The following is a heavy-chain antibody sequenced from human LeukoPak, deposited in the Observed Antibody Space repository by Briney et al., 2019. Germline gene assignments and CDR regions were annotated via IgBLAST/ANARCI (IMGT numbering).Heavy chain of an antibody. CDR1: GYTFTSYY. V-gene: IGHV1-46*01. D-gene: IGHD3-10*01. CDR2: INPSGGST. CDR3: ARGRRVLWFGELLSRVGPYYFDY. J-gene: IGHJ4*02. Sequence: ASVKVSCKASGYTFTSYYMHWVRQAPGQGLEWMGIINPSGGSTSYAQKFQGRVTMTRDMSTSTVYMELSSLRSEDTAVYYCARGRRVLWFGELLSRVGPYYFDYWGQGTLVTVSS.